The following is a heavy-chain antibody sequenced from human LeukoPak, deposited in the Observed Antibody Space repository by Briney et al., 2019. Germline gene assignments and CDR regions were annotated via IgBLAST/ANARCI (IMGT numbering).Heavy chain of an antibody. CDR1: GFNFDGYA. CDR2: IGWNSGNI. J-gene: IGHJ4*02. Sequence: GGSLRLSCAASGFNFDGYAMHWVRQVPGKGVEWVSGIGWNSGNIAYADAVKGRFTISRDNAKNSLYLQMNSLRTEDTAFYYCVKGMMAGAFIISSDYWGQGSLVTVSS. D-gene: IGHD5-24*01. V-gene: IGHV3-9*01. CDR3: VKGMMAGAFIISSDY.